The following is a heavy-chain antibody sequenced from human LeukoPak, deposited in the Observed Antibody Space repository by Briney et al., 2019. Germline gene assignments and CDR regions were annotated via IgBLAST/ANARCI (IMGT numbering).Heavy chain of an antibody. D-gene: IGHD6-19*01. Sequence: GESLKISCKGSGYSFTTYWIAWVRQMPGKGLEWMGIIYPGDSDTRYSPSFQGQVTISADKSISTAYLQWSSLKASDTAMYYCARRVAVAGHDAFDIWGQGTMVTVSS. V-gene: IGHV5-51*01. CDR2: IYPGDSDT. CDR3: ARRVAVAGHDAFDI. J-gene: IGHJ3*02. CDR1: GYSFTTYW.